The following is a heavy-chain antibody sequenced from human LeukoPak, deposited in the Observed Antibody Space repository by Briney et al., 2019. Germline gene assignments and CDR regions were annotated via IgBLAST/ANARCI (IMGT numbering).Heavy chain of an antibody. Sequence: PSETLSLTCTVSGGSISSSRYYWGWIRQPLGKGLEWIGSIYYSGSTYYNPSLKSRVTISVDTSKNQFSLKLSSVTAADTAVYYCARRVPGSYYSYWGQGTLVTVSS. CDR3: ARRVPGSYYSY. V-gene: IGHV4-39*01. CDR2: IYYSGST. CDR1: GGSISSSRYY. J-gene: IGHJ4*02. D-gene: IGHD1-26*01.